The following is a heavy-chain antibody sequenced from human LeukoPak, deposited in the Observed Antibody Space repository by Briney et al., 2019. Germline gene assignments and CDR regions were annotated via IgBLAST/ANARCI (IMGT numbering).Heavy chain of an antibody. CDR3: ARILLSPYYYDSSGYYAKPFDY. V-gene: IGHV4-34*01. D-gene: IGHD3-22*01. Sequence: GSLRLSCAASGFTFSSYGMHWVRQAPGKGLEWIGEVNHSGSTNYNPSLKSRVTISVDTSKNQFSLKLSSVTAADTAVYYCARILLSPYYYDSSGYYAKPFDYWGQGTLVTVSS. CDR2: VNHSGST. J-gene: IGHJ4*02. CDR1: GFTFSSYG.